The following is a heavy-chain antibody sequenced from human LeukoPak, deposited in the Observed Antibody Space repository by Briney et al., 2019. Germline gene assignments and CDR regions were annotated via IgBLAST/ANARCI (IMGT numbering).Heavy chain of an antibody. V-gene: IGHV4-61*02. CDR1: GGSISSASYY. Sequence: SETLSLTCTVSGGSISSASYYWSWIRQPAGKGLEWIGRIYTSGSTNYNPSLKSRVTISVDTSKNQFSLKLSSVTAADTAVYYCAMRERLAAAFDYWGQGTLVTVS. D-gene: IGHD6-13*01. CDR3: AMRERLAAAFDY. J-gene: IGHJ4*02. CDR2: IYTSGST.